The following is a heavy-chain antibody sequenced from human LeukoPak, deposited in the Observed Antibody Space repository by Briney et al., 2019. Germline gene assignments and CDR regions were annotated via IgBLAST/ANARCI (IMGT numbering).Heavy chain of an antibody. V-gene: IGHV3-30*02. Sequence: GGSLRLSCAASGFTFSSYGMHWVRQAPGKGLEWVAFIRYDGSNKYYADSVKGRFTISRDDSKNTLYLQMNSLRAEDTAVYYCVRRAGGYSHPYDYWGQGTLVTVSS. CDR3: VRRAGGYSHPYDY. CDR1: GFTFSSYG. D-gene: IGHD4-23*01. J-gene: IGHJ4*02. CDR2: IRYDGSNK.